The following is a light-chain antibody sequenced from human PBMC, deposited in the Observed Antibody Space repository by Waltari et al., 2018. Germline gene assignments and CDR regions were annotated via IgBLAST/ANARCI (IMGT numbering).Light chain of an antibody. CDR3: QQYNGLPYT. CDR1: QTVSQW. CDR2: KAS. V-gene: IGKV1-5*03. J-gene: IGKJ2*01. Sequence: DIQMTQSPSSLSASVGYTVTISCRSSQTVSQWLAWYRQKPGRAPSLLIFKASILESGVPPRFSATGSGTEFTLTIANVQAEDLGTYYCQQYNGLPYTFGQGTKLEI.